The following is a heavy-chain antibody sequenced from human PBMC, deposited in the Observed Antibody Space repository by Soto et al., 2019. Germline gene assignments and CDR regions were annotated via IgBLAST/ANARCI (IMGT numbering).Heavy chain of an antibody. CDR3: VREGGTGFSLFDF. V-gene: IGHV4-31*03. D-gene: IGHD3-9*01. CDR1: GASIISGQFY. CDR2: SSRSGST. Sequence: QVQLQESGPGLVKPSQTLSLTCTVSGASIISGQFYWGWVRQQPGKGLEWIGYSSRSGSTYYNPSLKSRVIIPVYTSNNEFSLKLLTVTAADTAVYYCVREGGTGFSLFDFWGRGTLVTVSS. J-gene: IGHJ2*01.